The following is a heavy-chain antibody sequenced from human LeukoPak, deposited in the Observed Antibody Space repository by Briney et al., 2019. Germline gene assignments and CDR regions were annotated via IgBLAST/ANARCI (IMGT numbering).Heavy chain of an antibody. CDR1: GFTFSSYS. CDR2: ISSSSSFM. CDR3: ARGLAAMANTIGGS. V-gene: IGHV3-21*01. D-gene: IGHD6-19*01. Sequence: GGSLRLSWVASGFTFSSYSMNWVRQAPGKGLGWVSSISSSSSFMYYADSVRGRITISRDNAKNSLYLQMSSLRVEDSAVYYCARGLAAMANTIGGSWGQGTLVTVSS. J-gene: IGHJ5*02.